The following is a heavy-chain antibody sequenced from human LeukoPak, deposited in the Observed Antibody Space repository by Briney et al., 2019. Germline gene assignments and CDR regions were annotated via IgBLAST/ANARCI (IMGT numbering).Heavy chain of an antibody. CDR2: VDGGGGGT. CDR1: GFTLSSYA. Sequence: QAGGSLRLSCAASGFTLSSYAMTWVRQAPGWGLEWVSSVDGGGGGTYYADSVKGRFTISRDNSKDTLYLQMNGLRAEDTAVYFCAKQSAGSAAWYSLHYDFWGQGTLVTVSS. D-gene: IGHD6-13*01. V-gene: IGHV3-23*01. CDR3: AKQSAGSAAWYSLHYDF. J-gene: IGHJ4*02.